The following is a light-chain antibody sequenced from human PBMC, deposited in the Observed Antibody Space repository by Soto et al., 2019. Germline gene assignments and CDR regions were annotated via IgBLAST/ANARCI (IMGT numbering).Light chain of an antibody. CDR3: QNFDNWPQT. J-gene: IGKJ1*01. CDR1: QSVRIN. CDR2: GAS. Sequence: EIVRTQSPATLSVSPGARATLSCRASQSVRINLACYQQRPGPATRLHSYGASTRPTGIPARYSGSGSGTEFNPTLVRLQSEDFEVYCCQNFDNWPQTFGQGTKVEIK. V-gene: IGKV3-15*01.